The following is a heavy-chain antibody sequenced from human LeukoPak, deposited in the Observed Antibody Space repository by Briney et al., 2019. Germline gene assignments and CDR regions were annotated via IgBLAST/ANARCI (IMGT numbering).Heavy chain of an antibody. CDR2: ITGSGGAT. J-gene: IGHJ5*02. V-gene: IGHV3-23*01. CDR3: ARKTGFFLSDP. D-gene: IGHD2/OR15-2a*01. Sequence: PGGSLRLSYAASGFTFSSYAMTWVRQAPGKGLEWVSSITGSGGATYYADSVEGRFTISRDNSKNTLYLQMNSLGAEDTAVYYCARKTGFFLSDPWGQGTLVTVSS. CDR1: GFTFSSYA.